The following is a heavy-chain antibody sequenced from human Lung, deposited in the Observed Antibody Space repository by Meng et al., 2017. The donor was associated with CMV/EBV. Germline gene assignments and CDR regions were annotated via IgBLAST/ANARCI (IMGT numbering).Heavy chain of an antibody. J-gene: IGHJ4*02. Sequence: SCXXLVXPTGTLTLTCTVSGFSLSTTGMGVDWIRQPPGKALEWLAHIFSNDDKSYSTSLKSRLTISKDTSQSQVVLTMTNMDPVDTATYYCALIGDVAGRPFDFXGQGXLITVSS. CDR3: ALIGDVAGRPFDF. CDR1: GFSLSTTGMG. D-gene: IGHD6-6*01. CDR2: IFSNDDK. V-gene: IGHV2-26*01.